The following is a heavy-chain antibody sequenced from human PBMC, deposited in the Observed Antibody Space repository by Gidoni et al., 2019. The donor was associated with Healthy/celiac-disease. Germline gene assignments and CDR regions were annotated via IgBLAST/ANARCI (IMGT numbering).Heavy chain of an antibody. V-gene: IGHV1-18*01. CDR2: ISAYNGNT. D-gene: IGHD5-12*01. Sequence: QLVQPGAEVQNPGASVKVSCKASGYTFPSSGISWVRQAPGQGLEWMGWISAYNGNTNYAQKLQGRVTMTTDTSTSTAYMELRSLRSDDTAVYYCARGAIMGRWLQSEDAFDIWGQGTMVTVSS. J-gene: IGHJ3*02. CDR1: GYTFPSSG. CDR3: ARGAIMGRWLQSEDAFDI.